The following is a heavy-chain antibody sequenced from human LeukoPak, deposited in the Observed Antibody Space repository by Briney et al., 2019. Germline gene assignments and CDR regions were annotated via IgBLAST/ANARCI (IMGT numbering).Heavy chain of an antibody. V-gene: IGHV5-51*01. J-gene: IGHJ3*02. CDR1: GYSFTSYW. CDR2: IYPGDSDT. D-gene: IGHD5-24*01. Sequence: GESLKIFCKGSGYSFTSYWTGWVRQMPGKGLEWMGIIYPGDSDTRYSPSFQGQVTISADKSISTAYLQWSSLKASDTAMYYCARSLGEMATIDAFDIWGQGTMVTVSS. CDR3: ARSLGEMATIDAFDI.